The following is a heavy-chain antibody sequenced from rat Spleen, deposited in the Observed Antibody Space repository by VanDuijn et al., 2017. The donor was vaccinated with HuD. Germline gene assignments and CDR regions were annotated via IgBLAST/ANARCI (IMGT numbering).Heavy chain of an antibody. CDR1: GYSITSNYR. Sequence: EMQLQESGPGLVKPSQSLSLTCSVTGYSITSNYRWNWIRKFPGNKLEWLGYINNAGSTNYNPSLKSRISITRDTSKNQFFLQVNSVTTEDTATYYCARSSFNYGGFSHQFDYWGQGVMVTVSS. CDR2: INNAGST. J-gene: IGHJ2*01. CDR3: ARSSFNYGGFSHQFDY. D-gene: IGHD1-11*01. V-gene: IGHV3-3*01.